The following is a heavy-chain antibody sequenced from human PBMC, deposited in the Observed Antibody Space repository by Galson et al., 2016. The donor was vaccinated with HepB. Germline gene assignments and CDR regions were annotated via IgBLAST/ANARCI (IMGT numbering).Heavy chain of an antibody. J-gene: IGHJ4*02. V-gene: IGHV3-9*01. CDR2: ISWNSGSS. Sequence: LRLSCAASEFTFDDYAMHWVRQAPGKGLEWVPGISWNSGSSGYADSVKGRFTVSRDNAKNSLYLQMNSLRAEDTAFYFCAKDYSSGWFGAGGFEHWGQGTLVTVSS. D-gene: IGHD6-19*01. CDR3: AKDYSSGWFGAGGFEH. CDR1: EFTFDDYA.